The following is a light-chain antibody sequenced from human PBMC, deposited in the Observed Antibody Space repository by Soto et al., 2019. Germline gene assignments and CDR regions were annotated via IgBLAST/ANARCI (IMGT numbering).Light chain of an antibody. CDR2: GAS. V-gene: IGKV3-15*01. CDR1: QSVSSN. CDR3: QQYNNWPGYT. Sequence: EIVMTQSPATLSVSPGERATLSCRASQSVSSNLAWYQQKPGQAPRLLIYGASIRATGIPARFSGSGSGTEFTLTISSLRSEDFAVYYRQQYNNWPGYTFGQGTKLEIK. J-gene: IGKJ2*01.